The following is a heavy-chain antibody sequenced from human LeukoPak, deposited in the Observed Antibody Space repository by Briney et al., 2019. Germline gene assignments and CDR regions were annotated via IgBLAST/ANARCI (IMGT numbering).Heavy chain of an antibody. CDR1: GFTFSSYG. D-gene: IGHD3-22*01. Sequence: SLRLSCAASGFTFSSYGMHWVRQAPGKGLEWVAVISYDGSNKYYADSVKGRFTISRDNSKNTLYLQMNSLRAEDTAVYYCAKDLHYDSSGYIFDYWGQGTLVTVSS. CDR2: ISYDGSNK. J-gene: IGHJ4*02. CDR3: AKDLHYDSSGYIFDY. V-gene: IGHV3-30*18.